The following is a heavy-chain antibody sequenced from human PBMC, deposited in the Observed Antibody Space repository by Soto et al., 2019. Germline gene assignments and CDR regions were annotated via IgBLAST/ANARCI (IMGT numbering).Heavy chain of an antibody. J-gene: IGHJ4*02. Sequence: GGSLRLSCAASGFTFSNAWMSWARQAPGKGLEWVGRIKSKTDGGTTDYAAPVKGRFTISRDDSKNTLYLQMNSLKTEDTAVYYCTTGPGWYYDSSGYYPPLWGQGTLVTVSS. V-gene: IGHV3-15*01. CDR3: TTGPGWYYDSSGYYPPL. CDR1: GFTFSNAW. D-gene: IGHD3-22*01. CDR2: IKSKTDGGTT.